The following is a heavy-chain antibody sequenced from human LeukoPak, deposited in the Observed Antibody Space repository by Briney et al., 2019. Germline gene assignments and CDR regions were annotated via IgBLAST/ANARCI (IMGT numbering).Heavy chain of an antibody. V-gene: IGHV3-11*01. D-gene: IGHD6-13*01. CDR1: GFSFSDFY. Sequence: GGSLRLSCAASGFSFSDFYMSWRRRAPGKGLEWVSYISSRGSTIDYADSVKVRLTISRDNAKNSVYLHMNSVRAEDTAVYYCARTYSSSWRDFDYWGQGALVTVSS. CDR3: ARTYSSSWRDFDY. CDR2: ISSRGSTI. J-gene: IGHJ4*02.